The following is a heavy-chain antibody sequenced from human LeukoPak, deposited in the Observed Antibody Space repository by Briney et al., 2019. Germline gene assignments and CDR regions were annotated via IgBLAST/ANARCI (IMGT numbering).Heavy chain of an antibody. CDR3: ARDGGGLDY. Sequence: PGGSLRLSCAASGFSFGIYWMSWVRQAPGKGLEWVAYIQQDGSETYYADSVKGRFTISRDNAKNSLHLQMNSLRVEDTAVYYCARDGGGLDYWGQGTQVTVSP. V-gene: IGHV3-7*01. J-gene: IGHJ4*02. CDR2: IQQDGSET. CDR1: GFSFGIYW. D-gene: IGHD3-16*01.